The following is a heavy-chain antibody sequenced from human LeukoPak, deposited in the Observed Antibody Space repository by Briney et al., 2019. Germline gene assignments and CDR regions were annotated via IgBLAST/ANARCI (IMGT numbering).Heavy chain of an antibody. CDR2: IYYSGST. V-gene: IGHV4-39*01. CDR3: AVYFGVVIIPYFDY. D-gene: IGHD3-3*01. J-gene: IGHJ4*02. CDR1: GGFISNSNYY. Sequence: PSETLSLTCTVSGGFISNSNYYWGWIRQPPGKGLEWIGSIYYSGSTYYNPSLKSRVTISVDTSKNQFSLKLSSVTAADTAVYYCAVYFGVVIIPYFDYWGQGTLVTVSS.